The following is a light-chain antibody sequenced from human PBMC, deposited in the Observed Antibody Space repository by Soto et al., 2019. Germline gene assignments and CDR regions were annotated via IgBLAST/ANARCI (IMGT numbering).Light chain of an antibody. V-gene: IGKV2-28*01. J-gene: IGKJ1*01. CDR2: LGS. CDR1: QSLLHRNGYNY. Sequence: DIVMTQSPLSLPVTPGEPASISCRSSQSLLHRNGYNYLDWYLQKPGQSPQLXMELGSNRASGVPDRVSGRGSGTDFTMKISRVEAEDVGVYYCMQALQTPWTFGQGTKVDI. CDR3: MQALQTPWT.